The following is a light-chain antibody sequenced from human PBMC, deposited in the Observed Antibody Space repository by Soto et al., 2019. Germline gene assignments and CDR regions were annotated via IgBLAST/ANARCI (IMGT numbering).Light chain of an antibody. CDR1: SSDIGAFTF. J-gene: IGLJ1*01. CDR3: SSYTSSSTHV. V-gene: IGLV2-14*03. Sequence: QSALTQPASVSGSPGQSITISCTGTSSDIGAFTFVSWYQQHPGTVPKLMIFDVNRRPSGVSDRISGSKSGNTASLTISGLQAEDEGDYYCSSYTSSSTHVFGSGTKLTVL. CDR2: DVN.